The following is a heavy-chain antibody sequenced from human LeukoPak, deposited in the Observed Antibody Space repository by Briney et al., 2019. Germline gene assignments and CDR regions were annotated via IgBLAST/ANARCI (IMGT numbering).Heavy chain of an antibody. D-gene: IGHD2-2*02. J-gene: IGHJ6*03. Sequence: GGSLRLSCAASGFTFSSYGMHWVRQAPGKGLEWVAFIRYDGSNKYYADSVKGRFTISRDNSKNTLYLQMNSLRAEDTAVYYCAKAGWSCSSTSCYTSRYYYYMDVWGKGTTVTVSS. CDR2: IRYDGSNK. CDR1: GFTFSSYG. V-gene: IGHV3-30*02. CDR3: AKAGWSCSSTSCYTSRYYYYMDV.